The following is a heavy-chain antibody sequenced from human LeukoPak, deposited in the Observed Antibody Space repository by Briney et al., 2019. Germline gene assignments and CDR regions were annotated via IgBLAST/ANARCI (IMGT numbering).Heavy chain of an antibody. CDR2: IYYSGST. D-gene: IGHD2-2*01. V-gene: IGHV4-39*07. Sequence: PSETLSLTCTVSGGSISSSSYYWGWIRQPPGKGLEWIGSIYYSGSTNYNPSLKSRVTMSVDTSKNQFSLKLSSVTAADTAVYYCARGAPALRGWVPIYYYYYMDVWGKGTTVTVSS. CDR3: ARGAPALRGWVPIYYYYYMDV. J-gene: IGHJ6*03. CDR1: GGSISSSSYY.